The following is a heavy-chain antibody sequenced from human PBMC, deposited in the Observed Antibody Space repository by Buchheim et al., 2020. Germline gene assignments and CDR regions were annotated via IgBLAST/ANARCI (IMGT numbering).Heavy chain of an antibody. CDR1: GFTFSSFC. D-gene: IGHD6-19*01. V-gene: IGHV3-30*18. CDR2: ISHHGGNK. CDR3: AKDAEDSSGWFYLDS. Sequence: QAQLVESGGGVVQPGRSLRLSCADSGFTFSSFCMHWVRQAPGKGLEWVALISHHGGNKYYADSVKGRFTISRDNSKNTLYLQMNSLRAEDTAVYYCAKDAEDSSGWFYLDSWGQGTL. J-gene: IGHJ4*02.